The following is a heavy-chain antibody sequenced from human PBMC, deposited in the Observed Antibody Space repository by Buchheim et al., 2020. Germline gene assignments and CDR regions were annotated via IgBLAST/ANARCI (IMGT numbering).Heavy chain of an antibody. D-gene: IGHD6-19*01. V-gene: IGHV3-11*01. Sequence: QVQLVESGGALVKPGGSLRLSCAASGFTFSDYYMNWIRQAPGKGLEWIAYISDSGNALYYTDSVRGRFTISRDNPKNSLYLQMNSLRADDTAVYYCARGQYSVAYWGQGTL. CDR3: ARGQYSVAY. CDR2: ISDSGNAL. CDR1: GFTFSDYY. J-gene: IGHJ4*02.